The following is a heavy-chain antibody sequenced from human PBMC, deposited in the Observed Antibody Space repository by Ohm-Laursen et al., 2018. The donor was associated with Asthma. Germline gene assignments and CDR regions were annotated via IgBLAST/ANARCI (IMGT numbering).Heavy chain of an antibody. Sequence: SSVKVSCKASGYTFSNYDINWVRQATGQGLEWMGWMNPNSGTTGYAQKFQGRVTMTRNASITTAYMELSSLRSDDTAVYYCARVGKGGNSGIDFWGLGTQVTVTS. CDR1: GYTFSNYD. CDR2: MNPNSGTT. V-gene: IGHV1-8*01. J-gene: IGHJ4*02. CDR3: ARVGKGGNSGIDF. D-gene: IGHD4-23*01.